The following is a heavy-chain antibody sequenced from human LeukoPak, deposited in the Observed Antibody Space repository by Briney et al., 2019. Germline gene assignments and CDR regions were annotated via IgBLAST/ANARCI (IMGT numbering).Heavy chain of an antibody. Sequence: PGGSLRLSCAASGFTFSSYSMNWVRQAPGKGLEWVSYISSSSSTIYYADSVKGRFTISRDNAKNSLYLQMNSLRAEDTAVYYCAKDLNYGGTYYYYMDVWGKGTTVTISS. J-gene: IGHJ6*03. CDR1: GFTFSSYS. CDR3: AKDLNYGGTYYYYMDV. CDR2: ISSSSSTI. D-gene: IGHD1-26*01. V-gene: IGHV3-48*01.